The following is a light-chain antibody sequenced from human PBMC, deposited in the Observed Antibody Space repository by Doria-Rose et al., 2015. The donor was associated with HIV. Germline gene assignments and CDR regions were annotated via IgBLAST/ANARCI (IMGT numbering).Light chain of an antibody. J-gene: IGKJ3*01. CDR2: WAS. CDR1: QSLLYTSKNY. CDR3: QQYYDTPS. Sequence: DIRVTQSPESLGMSLGEKATLNCKSNQSLLYTSKNYLAWYQQKPGQPPKLLIEWASTRQSGVPARFSGSGSGTDFTLTISSLEADDVAVYYCQQYYDTPSFGPGTTVDIK. V-gene: IGKV4-1*01.